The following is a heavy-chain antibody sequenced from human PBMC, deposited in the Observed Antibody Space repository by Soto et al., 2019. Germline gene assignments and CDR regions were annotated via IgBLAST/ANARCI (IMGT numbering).Heavy chain of an antibody. CDR1: GYSISSGYY. V-gene: IGHV4-38-2*01. Sequence: NPSETLSLTCAVSGYSISSGYYWGWIRQPPGKGLEWIGSIYHSGSTYYNPSLKSRVTISVDTSKNQFSLKLSSVTAADTAVYYCASHPLRQTTRENWFDPWGQGTLVTVSS. D-gene: IGHD2-15*01. CDR3: ASHPLRQTTRENWFDP. J-gene: IGHJ5*02. CDR2: IYHSGST.